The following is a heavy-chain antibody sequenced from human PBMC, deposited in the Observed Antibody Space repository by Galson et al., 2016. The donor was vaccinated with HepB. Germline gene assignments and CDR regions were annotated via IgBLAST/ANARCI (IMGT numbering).Heavy chain of an antibody. J-gene: IGHJ5*02. CDR1: GFTFSTYA. Sequence: SLRLSCAASGFTFSTYAMHWVRQAPGKGLEWVAVIWHDGSNDHYADSVKGRFTISRDNSKNTLYLQMNSLRAEDTAVYYCARQYYYDTSGYMTSFDPWGQGTLVTVSS. D-gene: IGHD3-22*01. V-gene: IGHV3-33*01. CDR3: ARQYYYDTSGYMTSFDP. CDR2: IWHDGSND.